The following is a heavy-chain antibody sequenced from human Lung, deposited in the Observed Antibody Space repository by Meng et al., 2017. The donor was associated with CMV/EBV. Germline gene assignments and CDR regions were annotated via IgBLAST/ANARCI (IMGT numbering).Heavy chain of an antibody. CDR1: GFTFSRYW. J-gene: IGHJ4*02. Sequence: GESXKISCAASGFTFSRYWMGWVRQVPGKGLEWVANIKQDGSEKYYVDSVKGRFTIARDNAKNSLYLQMNSLRADDTAVYYCVKGGTQDLDYWSQGTLVTVSS. CDR3: VKGGTQDLDY. CDR2: IKQDGSEK. D-gene: IGHD1-26*01. V-gene: IGHV3-7*01.